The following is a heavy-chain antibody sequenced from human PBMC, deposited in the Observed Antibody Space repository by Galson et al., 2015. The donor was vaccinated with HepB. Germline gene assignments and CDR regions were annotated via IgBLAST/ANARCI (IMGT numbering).Heavy chain of an antibody. Sequence: ETLSLTCTVSGDSMSPYYWSWIRLPPGKGLEWIGYIYKVGGSTYSPSLKSRVTISMDTSNNQFSLRVTSVTAADTAVYYCAKGKADYDFWTGRVGFDPWGQGTLVTVSS. CDR1: GDSMSPYY. CDR2: IYKVGGS. CDR3: AKGKADYDFWTGRVGFDP. J-gene: IGHJ5*02. V-gene: IGHV4-59*01. D-gene: IGHD3/OR15-3a*01.